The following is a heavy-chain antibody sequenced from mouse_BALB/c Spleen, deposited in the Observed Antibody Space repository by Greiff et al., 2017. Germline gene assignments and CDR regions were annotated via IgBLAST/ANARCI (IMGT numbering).Heavy chain of an antibody. V-gene: IGHV3-6*02. J-gene: IGHJ2*01. CDR2: ISYDGSN. CDR3: AREGAYYGYLYYFDY. CDR1: GYSITSGYY. Sequence: EVQLQESGPGLVKPSQSLSLTCSVTGYSITSGYYWNWIRQFPGNKLEWMGYISYDGSNNYNPSLKNRISITRDTSKNQFFLKLNSVTTEDTATYYCAREGAYYGYLYYFDYWGQGTTLTVSS. D-gene: IGHD2-9*01.